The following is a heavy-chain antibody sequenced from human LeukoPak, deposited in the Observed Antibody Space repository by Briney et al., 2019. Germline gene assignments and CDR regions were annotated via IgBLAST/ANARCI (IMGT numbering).Heavy chain of an antibody. CDR2: IIPILGIA. CDR1: GGTFSSYA. Sequence: ASVKVSCEASGGTFSSYAISWVRQAPGQGLEWMGRIIPILGIANYAQKFQGRVTITADKSTSTAYMELSSLRSEDTAVYYCARSSPAADFDYWGQGTLVTVSS. CDR3: ARSSPAADFDY. V-gene: IGHV1-69*04. J-gene: IGHJ4*02. D-gene: IGHD6-13*01.